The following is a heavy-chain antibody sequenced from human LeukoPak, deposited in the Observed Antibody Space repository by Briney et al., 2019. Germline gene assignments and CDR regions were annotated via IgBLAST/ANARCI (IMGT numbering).Heavy chain of an antibody. CDR3: ASGRWELLG. Sequence: AGGSLRLSCAASGFSISNFWMHWVRQAPGKGLVWVSRINSDGSSTTYADSVKGRFTISRDNAKNTLYLQANSLRAEDTAVYYCASGRWELLGWGQGTLVTVSS. V-gene: IGHV3-74*01. CDR1: GFSISNFW. D-gene: IGHD1-26*01. J-gene: IGHJ4*02. CDR2: INSDGSST.